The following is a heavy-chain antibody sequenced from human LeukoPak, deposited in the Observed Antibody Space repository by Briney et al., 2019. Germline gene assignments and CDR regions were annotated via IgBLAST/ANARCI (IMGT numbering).Heavy chain of an antibody. CDR2: ISGSGGST. Sequence: GESLRLACAPSGFTFSSYAMSWVRQAPGKGLEWVSAISGSGGSTYYADSVKGRFTISRDNSKNTLYLQMNSLRAEDTAVYYCAKGRVEMATPFDYWGQGTLVTVSS. J-gene: IGHJ4*02. CDR3: AKGRVEMATPFDY. D-gene: IGHD5-24*01. V-gene: IGHV3-23*01. CDR1: GFTFSSYA.